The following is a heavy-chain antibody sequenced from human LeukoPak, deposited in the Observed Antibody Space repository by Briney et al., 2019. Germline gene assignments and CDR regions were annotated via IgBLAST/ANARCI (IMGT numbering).Heavy chain of an antibody. CDR1: GGSFSGYY. J-gene: IGHJ4*02. V-gene: IGHV4-34*01. CDR2: INHSGST. D-gene: IGHD3-22*01. Sequence: SEILSLTCAVYGGSFSGYYWSWIRQPPGKGLEWIGEINHSGSTNYNPSLKSRVTISVDTSKNQFSLKLSSVTAADTAVYYCARTYYYDSSGYFYWGQGTLVTVSS. CDR3: ARTYYYDSSGYFY.